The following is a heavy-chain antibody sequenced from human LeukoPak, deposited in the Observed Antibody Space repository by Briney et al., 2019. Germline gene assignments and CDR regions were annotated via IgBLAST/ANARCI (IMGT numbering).Heavy chain of an antibody. D-gene: IGHD6-13*01. J-gene: IGHJ4*02. CDR3: TAGSSSWYPGY. Sequence: ASVKVSCKAPGYTFTANYMHWVRQAPGQGLEWMGWINPNSGGTKYAQKFRGRVTMTRDTTISTAYMELSSLRSDDTAVYYCTAGSSSWYPGYWGQGTLVTVSS. V-gene: IGHV1-2*02. CDR1: GYTFTANY. CDR2: INPNSGGT.